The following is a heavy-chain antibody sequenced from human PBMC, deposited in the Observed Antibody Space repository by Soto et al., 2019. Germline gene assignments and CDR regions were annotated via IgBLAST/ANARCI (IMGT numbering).Heavy chain of an antibody. V-gene: IGHV1-18*04. CDR2: ISAYNGNT. Sequence: VASVKVSCKASGYTFTSYGISWVRQAPGQGLEWMGWISAYNGNTNYAQKLQGRVTMTTDTSTSTAYMELRSLRSDDTAVYYCARELASQGQEYNCNPGAGMDVWGQGTTVTVSS. D-gene: IGHD1-20*01. CDR3: ARELASQGQEYNCNPGAGMDV. J-gene: IGHJ6*02. CDR1: GYTFTSYG.